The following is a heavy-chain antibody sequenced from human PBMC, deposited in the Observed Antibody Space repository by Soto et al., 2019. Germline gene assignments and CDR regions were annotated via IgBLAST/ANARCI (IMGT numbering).Heavy chain of an antibody. CDR3: ARYGVVPSANFEY. Sequence: PSDTLSLTCSVFGGSISDWYWTWIRQPAGKGLEWIGRIYSSGDTSYSPSLESRVTMSVDTSKNQLSLKLTSVSAADTAIYYCARYGVVPSANFEYWGQGALVTVSS. D-gene: IGHD2-2*01. V-gene: IGHV4-4*07. CDR1: GGSISDWY. CDR2: IYSSGDT. J-gene: IGHJ4*02.